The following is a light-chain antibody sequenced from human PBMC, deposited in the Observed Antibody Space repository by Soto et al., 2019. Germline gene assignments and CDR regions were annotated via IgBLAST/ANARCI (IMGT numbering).Light chain of an antibody. CDR2: GAS. CDR1: QSVSTN. CDR3: QQYNNWPLT. V-gene: IGKV3-15*01. Sequence: EIVMTQSPATLSVSPGERATLSCRASQSVSTNLAWYQQKPGQAPRLLIYGASTRAAGIPVRFSGSGSGTEFTLTISSLQSEDFAVYYCQQYNNWPLTFSGGTKVEIK. J-gene: IGKJ4*01.